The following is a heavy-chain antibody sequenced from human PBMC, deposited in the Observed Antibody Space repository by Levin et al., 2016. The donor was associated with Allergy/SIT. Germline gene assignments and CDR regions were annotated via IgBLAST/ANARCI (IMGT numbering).Heavy chain of an antibody. CDR2: ISGSGGST. V-gene: IGHV3-23*01. Sequence: VRQAPGKGLEWVSAISGSGGSTYYADSVKGRFTISRDNSKNTLYLQMNSLRAEDTAVYYCAPEAHVWYSSSWPDWGQGTLVTVSS. J-gene: IGHJ1*01. CDR3: APEAHVWYSSSWPD. D-gene: IGHD6-13*01.